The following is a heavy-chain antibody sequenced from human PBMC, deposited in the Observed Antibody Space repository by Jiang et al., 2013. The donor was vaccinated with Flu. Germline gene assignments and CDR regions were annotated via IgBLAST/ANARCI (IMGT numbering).Heavy chain of an antibody. Sequence: SGAEVKKPGSSVKVSCKASGGTFSSYAISWVRQAPGQGLEWMGGIIPILGIANYAQKFQGRVTITADKSTSTAYMELSSLRSEDTAVYYCAREIGYGDYFGENWFDPWGQGTLVTVSS. CDR2: IIPILGIA. V-gene: IGHV1-69*04. CDR1: GGTFSSYA. J-gene: IGHJ5*02. CDR3: AREIGYGDYFGENWFDP. D-gene: IGHD4-17*01.